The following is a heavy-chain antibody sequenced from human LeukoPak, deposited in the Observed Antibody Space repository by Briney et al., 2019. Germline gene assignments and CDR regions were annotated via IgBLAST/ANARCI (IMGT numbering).Heavy chain of an antibody. Sequence: SETLSLTCAVYGGSFSGYYWSWIRQPPGKGLEWIGSIYYSGSTYYNPSLKSRVTISVDTSKNQFSLKLSSVTAADTAVYYCARSSDDYVWGSSRNWFDPWGQGTLVTVSS. D-gene: IGHD3-16*01. J-gene: IGHJ5*02. CDR3: ARSSDDYVWGSSRNWFDP. V-gene: IGHV4-34*01. CDR2: IYYSGST. CDR1: GGSFSGYY.